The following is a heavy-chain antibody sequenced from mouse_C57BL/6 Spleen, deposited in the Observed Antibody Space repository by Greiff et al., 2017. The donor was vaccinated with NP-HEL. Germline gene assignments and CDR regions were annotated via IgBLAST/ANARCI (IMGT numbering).Heavy chain of an antibody. J-gene: IGHJ3*01. Sequence: EVMLVESGGGLVQPKGSLKLSCAASGFTFNTYAMPWVRPAPGKGLEWVARIRSKSSNYATSYADSVKDRFTISRDDSQSMLYLLMNNLKTEDTAMDYCVREDDYDEGFAYWGQGTLVTVSA. D-gene: IGHD2-4*01. CDR1: GFTFNTYA. V-gene: IGHV10-3*01. CDR3: VREDDYDEGFAY. CDR2: IRSKSSNYAT.